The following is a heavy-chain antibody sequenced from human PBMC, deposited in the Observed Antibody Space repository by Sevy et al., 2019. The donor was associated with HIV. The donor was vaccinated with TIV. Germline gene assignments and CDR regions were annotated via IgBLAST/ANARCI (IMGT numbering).Heavy chain of an antibody. Sequence: ASVKVSCKVSGYTFTTYRITWVRQAPGQGLEWMGWISPHNGDTNYGQNFQGRVTMITDTSTSTAYMELRGLGSDDTAVYFCARAYCSGGRCYSLAYWGQGTLVTVSS. D-gene: IGHD2-15*01. CDR3: ARAYCSGGRCYSLAY. J-gene: IGHJ4*02. V-gene: IGHV1-18*01. CDR2: ISPHNGDT. CDR1: GYTFTTYR.